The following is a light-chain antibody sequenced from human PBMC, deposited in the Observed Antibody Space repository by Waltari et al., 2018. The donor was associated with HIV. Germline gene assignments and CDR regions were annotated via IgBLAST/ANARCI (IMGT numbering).Light chain of an antibody. CDR3: YSFAGVGTSVR. CDR2: EVT. J-gene: IGLJ2*01. CDR1: SSHIGSYNL. Sequence: QSALTQPASVSGSPGQSITISCTGSSSHIGSYNLVSWYQQHPGKPPKLIIYEVTKRPSGVSDRFSGSKSGDTASLTISGLQAEDEAHYYCYSFAGVGTSVRFGGGTRLAVL. V-gene: IGLV2-23*02.